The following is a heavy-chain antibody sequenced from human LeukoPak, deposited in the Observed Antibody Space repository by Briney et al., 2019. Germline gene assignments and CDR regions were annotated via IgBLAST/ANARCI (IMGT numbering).Heavy chain of an antibody. CDR2: IYPGAADT. Sequence: GESLKISCKGSGYSFTSYWIGWVRQMPGKGLEWIGIIYPGAADTRYSASFQGQVTISDDKSISTDYLQWSRLKTSDTAMYYCARRLRLAGKVDYWGQGTLVTVSS. D-gene: IGHD2-21*02. CDR3: ARRLRLAGKVDY. CDR1: GYSFTSYW. V-gene: IGHV5-51*01. J-gene: IGHJ4*02.